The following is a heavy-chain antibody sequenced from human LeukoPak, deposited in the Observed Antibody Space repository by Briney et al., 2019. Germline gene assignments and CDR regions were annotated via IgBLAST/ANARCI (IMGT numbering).Heavy chain of an antibody. D-gene: IGHD5-18*01. CDR3: ARGSAMVTTYRGGNWFDP. J-gene: IGHJ5*02. CDR1: GFTVSSNF. Sequence: GGSLRLSCAASGFTVSSNFMSWVRQAPGKGLEWVSVIYSGGSTYYADSVKGRFTISRHNSKNTLYLQMNSLRAEDTAVYYCARGSAMVTTYRGGNWFDPWGQGTLVTVSS. CDR2: IYSGGST. V-gene: IGHV3-53*04.